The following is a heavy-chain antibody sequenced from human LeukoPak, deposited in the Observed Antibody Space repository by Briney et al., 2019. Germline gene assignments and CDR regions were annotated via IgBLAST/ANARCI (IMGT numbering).Heavy chain of an antibody. CDR2: ISYDGSNK. Sequence: GGSLRLSCAASGFTFSSYAMHWVRQAPGKGLEWVAVISYDGSNKYYADSVKGRFTISRDNSKNTLYLQMNSLRAEDTAVYYCARALIRKQWLASGGNFDYWGQGTLVTVSS. CDR3: ARALIRKQWLASGGNFDY. D-gene: IGHD6-19*01. J-gene: IGHJ4*02. V-gene: IGHV3-30-3*01. CDR1: GFTFSSYA.